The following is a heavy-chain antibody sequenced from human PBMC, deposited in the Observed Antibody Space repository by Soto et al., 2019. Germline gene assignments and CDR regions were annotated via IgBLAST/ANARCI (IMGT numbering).Heavy chain of an antibody. V-gene: IGHV3-30*02. J-gene: IGHJ4*02. Sequence: QVHLVESGGGVVQPGGSLRLSCAGPGIIFTGYGMHWVLQAPGKGLECVAIIRFDGSTIHYADSVKGRFTISRDNSKNTLYLQMNSLRDADTAVYYCARGGVGGTVFFGYFDYWGQGALVTVAS. D-gene: IGHD1-26*01. CDR3: ARGGVGGTVFFGYFDY. CDR2: IRFDGSTI. CDR1: GIIFTGYG.